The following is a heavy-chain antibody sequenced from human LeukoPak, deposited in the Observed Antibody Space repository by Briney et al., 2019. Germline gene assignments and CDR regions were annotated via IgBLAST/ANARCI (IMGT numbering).Heavy chain of an antibody. CDR2: IRYDGNNK. Sequence: GGSLRLSCAASGFTFRSYGMHWVRQAPGKGPEWVAFIRYDGNNKYYADSVKGRFTISRDNSKNTLYLQMNSLRPEDTAVYYCARTVYDFWSGYSPIEPWGQGTLVTVSS. CDR3: ARTVYDFWSGYSPIEP. CDR1: GFTFRSYG. D-gene: IGHD3-3*01. J-gene: IGHJ5*02. V-gene: IGHV3-30*02.